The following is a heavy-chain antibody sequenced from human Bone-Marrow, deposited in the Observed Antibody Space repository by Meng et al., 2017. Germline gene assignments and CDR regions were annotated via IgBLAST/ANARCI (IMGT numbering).Heavy chain of an antibody. CDR2: IYYTGTT. V-gene: IGHV4-30-4*08. CDR3: ARDTDFWSASNWFDP. D-gene: IGHD3-3*01. CDR1: GGSISSGDYY. Sequence: QVQLQESGPGLVQPSQTLSLTCTVSGGSISSGDYYWSWIRQPPGKGLGWIGYIYYTGTTYYNPSLKSRLTISVDTSKNQFSLNLTSVTAADTAVYYCARDTDFWSASNWFDPWGPGTLVTVSS. J-gene: IGHJ5*02.